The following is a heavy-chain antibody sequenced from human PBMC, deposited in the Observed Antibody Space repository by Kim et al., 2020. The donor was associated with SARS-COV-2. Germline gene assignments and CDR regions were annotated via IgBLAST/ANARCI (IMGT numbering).Heavy chain of an antibody. CDR3: ARYSAVLGFDY. J-gene: IGHJ4*02. V-gene: IGHV4-30-2*04. Sequence: TQSNPSLKSRVTISVDTSKNQFSLKLSSVTAADTAVYYCARYSAVLGFDYWGQGTLVTVSS. D-gene: IGHD3-16*01. CDR2: T.